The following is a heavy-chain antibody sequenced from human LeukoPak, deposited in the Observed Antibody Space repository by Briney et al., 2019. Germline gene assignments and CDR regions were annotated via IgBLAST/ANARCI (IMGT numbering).Heavy chain of an antibody. Sequence: GGSLRLSYAASGFTFSSYSMNWVRQAPGKGLEWVSYISSSSSTIYYADSVKGRFTISRDNAKNSLYLQMNSLRDDDAAVYYCARDVMIRGGDYWGQGTLVTVSS. V-gene: IGHV3-48*02. CDR2: ISSSSSTI. D-gene: IGHD3-10*01. CDR3: ARDVMIRGGDY. J-gene: IGHJ4*02. CDR1: GFTFSSYS.